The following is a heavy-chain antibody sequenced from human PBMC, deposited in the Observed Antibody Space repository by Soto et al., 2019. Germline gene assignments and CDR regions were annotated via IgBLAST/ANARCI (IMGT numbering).Heavy chain of an antibody. D-gene: IGHD4-17*01. CDR1: VFTFSTYW. V-gene: IGHV3-74*01. CDR3: ARGTVRDHDFGDH. CDR2: MSSDGSST. Sequence: EGQLVESGGDLVQPGGSLRLSCAASVFTFSTYWMHWVRQVPGKGPEWVSRMSSDGSSTAYADSVRARFIISRDNAKHTLYLQMNSLRVDDTAVYYCARGTVRDHDFGDHWGLGTLVAVSS. J-gene: IGHJ4*02.